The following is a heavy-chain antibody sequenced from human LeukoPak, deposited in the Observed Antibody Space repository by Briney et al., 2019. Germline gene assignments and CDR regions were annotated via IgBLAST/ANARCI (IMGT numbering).Heavy chain of an antibody. CDR3: ARVRRVAAAGRYYYYMDV. CDR2: IYYSGST. J-gene: IGHJ6*03. V-gene: IGHV4-59*01. D-gene: IGHD6-13*01. CDR1: GGSISSYY. Sequence: PSETLSLTCTVSGGSISSYYWSWIRQPPGKGLEWIGYIYYSGSTNYNPSLKSRVTISVDTSKNQFSLKLSSVTAADTPVYYCARVRRVAAAGRYYYYMDVWGKGTTVTVSS.